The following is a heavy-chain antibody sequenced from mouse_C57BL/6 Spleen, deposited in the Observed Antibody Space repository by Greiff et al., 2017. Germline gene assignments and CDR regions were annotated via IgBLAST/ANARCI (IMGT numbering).Heavy chain of an antibody. Sequence: QVQLQQPGAELVKPGASVKMSCKASGYTFTSYWITWVKKRPGQGLEWIGDIYPGSGSTNYNEKFKSKATLTVDTSSSTAYMQLSSLTSEDSAVYYCARGGYGSSYPYYFDYWGQGTTLTVSS. CDR2: IYPGSGST. J-gene: IGHJ2*01. D-gene: IGHD1-1*01. V-gene: IGHV1-55*01. CDR1: GYTFTSYW. CDR3: ARGGYGSSYPYYFDY.